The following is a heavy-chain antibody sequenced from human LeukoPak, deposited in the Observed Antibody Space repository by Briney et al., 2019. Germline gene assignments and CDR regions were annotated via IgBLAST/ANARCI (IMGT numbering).Heavy chain of an antibody. CDR2: INHSGST. D-gene: IGHD3-10*01. V-gene: IGHV4-34*01. CDR1: GGSFSGYY. J-gene: IGHJ4*02. CDR3: ARGPPTYYYGSGSYYIKY. Sequence: SETLSLTCAVYGGSFSGYYWSWIRQPPGKGLEWIGEINHSGSTNYNPSLKSRVTISVDTSKNQFSLKLRSVTAADTAVYYCARGPPTYYYGSGSYYIKYWGRGTLVTVSS.